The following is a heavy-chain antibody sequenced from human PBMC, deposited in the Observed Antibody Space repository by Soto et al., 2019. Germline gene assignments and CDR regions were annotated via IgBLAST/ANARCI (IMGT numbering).Heavy chain of an antibody. V-gene: IGHV3-30-3*01. J-gene: IGHJ5*02. CDR2: ISVDGSNQ. CDR1: GLTVINYA. CDR3: ARHLSHLKSGWLDP. D-gene: IGHD3-3*02. Sequence: GGSPRFGVRVSGLTVINYAMHWVGRAPGKGLEWVALISVDGSNQYYADSVKGRFTISRDNSRNTLYLQMNSLRADDKAVYYCARHLSHLKSGWLDPWGQGTLVTVSS.